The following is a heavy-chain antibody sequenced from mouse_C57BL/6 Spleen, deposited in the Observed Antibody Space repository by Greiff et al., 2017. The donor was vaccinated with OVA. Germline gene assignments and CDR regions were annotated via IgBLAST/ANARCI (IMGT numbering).Heavy chain of an antibody. CDR2: IDPSDSET. V-gene: IGHV1-52*01. CDR3: ARGDGSSYYWYFDV. J-gene: IGHJ1*03. CDR1: GYTFTSYW. D-gene: IGHD1-1*01. Sequence: QVQLQQPGAELVRPGSSVKLSCKASGYTFTSYWMHWVKQRPIQGLEWIGNIDPSDSETHYNQKFKDKATLTVDKSSSTAYMQLSSLTSEDSAVYYCARGDGSSYYWYFDVWGTGTTVTVSS.